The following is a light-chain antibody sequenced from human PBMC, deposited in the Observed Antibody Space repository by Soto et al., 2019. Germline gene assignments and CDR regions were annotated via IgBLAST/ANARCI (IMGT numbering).Light chain of an antibody. CDR2: SAS. CDR3: QQYNNLPPT. Sequence: DIVMTQSPLTLSVSPGESATLSCRASERVSTNLAWYQQTPGQAPRPLIYSASRRPTDIPVRFSGSGSGAEFTLTISSLQSEDFAIYYCQQYNNLPPTFGQGTKV. CDR1: ERVSTN. J-gene: IGKJ1*01. V-gene: IGKV3-15*01.